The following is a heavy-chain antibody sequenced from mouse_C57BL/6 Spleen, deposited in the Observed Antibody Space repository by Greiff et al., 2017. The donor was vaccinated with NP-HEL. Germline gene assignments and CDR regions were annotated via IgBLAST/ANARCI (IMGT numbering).Heavy chain of an antibody. CDR3: ARTYYYGSSYENFDY. CDR1: GYTFTDYY. D-gene: IGHD1-1*01. Sequence: VQLQQSGPELVKPGASVKISCKASGYTFTDYYMNWVKQSHGKSLEWIGDINPNNGGTSYNQKFKGKATLTVDKSSSTAYMELRSLTSEDSAVYYCARTYYYGSSYENFDYWGRGTTLTVSS. J-gene: IGHJ2*01. V-gene: IGHV1-26*01. CDR2: INPNNGGT.